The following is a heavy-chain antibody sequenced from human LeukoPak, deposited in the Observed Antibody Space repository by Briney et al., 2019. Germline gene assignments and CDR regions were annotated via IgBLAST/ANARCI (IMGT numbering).Heavy chain of an antibody. CDR1: GGSISSGSYY. V-gene: IGHV4-61*02. CDR3: AREVGAGPFV. Sequence: SQTLSLTCTVSGGSISSGSYYWSWIRQPAGKGLEWIGRIYTSGSTNYNPSLKSRVTISVDTSKNQFSLKLSSVTAADTAVYYCAREVGAGPFVWGQGTLVTVSS. J-gene: IGHJ4*02. D-gene: IGHD1-26*01. CDR2: IYTSGST.